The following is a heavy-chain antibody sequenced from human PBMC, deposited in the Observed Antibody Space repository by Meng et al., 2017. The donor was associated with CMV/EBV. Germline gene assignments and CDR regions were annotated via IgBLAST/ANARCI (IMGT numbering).Heavy chain of an antibody. CDR1: GGSISSGSYY. CDR3: ARVRGGRIDY. V-gene: IGHV4-61*02. J-gene: IGHJ4*02. CDR2: IYTSGST. Sequence: QVQLQESGPGLVKPSQTLSLTCSVSGGSISSGSYYWSWIRQPAGKGLEWIGRIYTSGSTNYNPSLKSRVTISVDTSKNQFSLKLSSVTAADTAVYYCARVRGGRIDYWGQGTLVTAS.